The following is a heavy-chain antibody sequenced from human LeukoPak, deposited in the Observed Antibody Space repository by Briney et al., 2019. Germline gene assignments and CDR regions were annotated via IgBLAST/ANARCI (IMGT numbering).Heavy chain of an antibody. CDR2: ISAYNGNT. J-gene: IGHJ6*03. Sequence: ASVKVSCKASGYTFTSYGISWVRQAPGQGLEWMGWISAYNGNTNYAQKLQGRVTMTTDTSTSTAYMELRSLRSDDTAVYYCARARGGTVTVDYYYYMDVWGKGTTVTISS. V-gene: IGHV1-18*01. CDR1: GYTFTSYG. D-gene: IGHD4-17*01. CDR3: ARARGGTVTVDYYYYMDV.